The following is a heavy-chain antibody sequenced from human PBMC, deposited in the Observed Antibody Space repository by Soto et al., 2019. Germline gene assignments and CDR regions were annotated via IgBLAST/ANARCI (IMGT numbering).Heavy chain of an antibody. CDR3: ARGYSGEDF. J-gene: IGHJ4*02. CDR2: MKEDGSEI. V-gene: IGHV3-7*03. CDR1: GFTFSTYW. D-gene: IGHD6-25*01. Sequence: EVQLVESGGGLVQPGGSLRLSCAASGFTFSTYWMSWVRQAPEKGLEWVASMKEDGSEIYYVDSVKGRFTISRDNAKNSLYLEMNSLRAEDSAIYYCARGYSGEDFWGQGTLVTVSS.